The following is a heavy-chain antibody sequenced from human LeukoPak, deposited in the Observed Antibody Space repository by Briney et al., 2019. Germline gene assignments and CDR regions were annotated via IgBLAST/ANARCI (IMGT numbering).Heavy chain of an antibody. CDR2: TNHSGST. V-gene: IGHV4-34*01. D-gene: IGHD3-10*01. CDR3: ARELLWFGTHNWFDP. J-gene: IGHJ5*02. Sequence: SETLSLTCAVSGGSFSGYYWSWIRQPPGKGLEWIGETNHSGSTNYNPSLKSRVTISVDTSKNQFSLKLSSVTAADTAVYYCARELLWFGTHNWFDPWGQGTLVTVSS. CDR1: GGSFSGYY.